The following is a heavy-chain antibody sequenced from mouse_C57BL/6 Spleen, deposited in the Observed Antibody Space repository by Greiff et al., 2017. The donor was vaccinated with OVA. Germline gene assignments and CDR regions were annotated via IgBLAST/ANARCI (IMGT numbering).Heavy chain of an antibody. Sequence: VQLQQSGAELVRPGTSVKVSCKASGYAFTNYLIEWVKQRPGQGLEWIGVINPGSGGTNYNEKFKGKATLTADKSSSTAYMQLSSLTSEDSAVYFCARGGGYYYYYAMDYWGQGTSVTVSS. V-gene: IGHV1-54*01. CDR3: ARGGGYYYYYAMDY. CDR1: GYAFTNYL. J-gene: IGHJ4*01. CDR2: INPGSGGT. D-gene: IGHD2-3*01.